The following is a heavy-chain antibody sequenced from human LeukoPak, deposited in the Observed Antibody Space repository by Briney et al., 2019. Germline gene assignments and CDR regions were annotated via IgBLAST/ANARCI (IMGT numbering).Heavy chain of an antibody. V-gene: IGHV4-59*01. CDR2: IYYSGST. CDR3: ARYYGSGSSHNWFDP. D-gene: IGHD3-10*01. CDR1: GGSISSYY. Sequence: SETLSLTCTVSGGSISSYYWSWIRQPPGKGLEWIGYIYYSGSTNYNPSLKSRVTISVDTSKNQFSLKLSSVTAADTAVYYCARYYGSGSSHNWFDPWGQGTLVTVSS. J-gene: IGHJ5*02.